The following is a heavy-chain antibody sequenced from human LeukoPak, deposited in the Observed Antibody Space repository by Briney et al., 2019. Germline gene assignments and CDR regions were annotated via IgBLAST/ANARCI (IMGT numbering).Heavy chain of an antibody. Sequence: GGSLRLSCAASGFTFSSYSMNWVRQAPGKGLEWVSSISSSSSYIYYADSVKGRFTISRDNAKNSLYLQMNSLRAEDTAVYYCARAEDLLGYCSSTSCQPAFDYWGQGTLVTVSS. CDR2: ISSSSSYI. CDR1: GFTFSSYS. V-gene: IGHV3-21*01. D-gene: IGHD2-2*01. CDR3: ARAEDLLGYCSSTSCQPAFDY. J-gene: IGHJ4*02.